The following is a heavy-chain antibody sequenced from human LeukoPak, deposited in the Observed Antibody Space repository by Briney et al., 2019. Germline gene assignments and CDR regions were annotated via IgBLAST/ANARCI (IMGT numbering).Heavy chain of an antibody. CDR1: GYTFTSYA. CDR2: INTNTGNP. Sequence: GASVKVSCKASGYTFTSYAMNWVRQAPGQGLEWMGWINTNTGNPTYAQGFTGRFVFSLDTSVSTAYLQISSLKAEDTAVYYCARGGIAAAGADLGDFDYWGQGTLVTVFS. D-gene: IGHD6-13*01. J-gene: IGHJ4*02. CDR3: ARGGIAAAGADLGDFDY. V-gene: IGHV7-4-1*02.